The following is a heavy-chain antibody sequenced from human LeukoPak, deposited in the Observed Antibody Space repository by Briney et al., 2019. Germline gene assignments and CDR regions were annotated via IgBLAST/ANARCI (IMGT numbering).Heavy chain of an antibody. V-gene: IGHV4-59*12. CDR1: GGSISSYY. CDR3: ARGIVAVAGSGDFDY. J-gene: IGHJ4*02. Sequence: SETLSLTCTVSGGSISSYYWSWIRQPPGKGLEWVGYIYYSGSTNYNPSLKSRVTISVDTSKNQLSLKLSSVTAAGTAVYYCARGIVAVAGSGDFDYWGQGTLVTVSS. D-gene: IGHD6-19*01. CDR2: IYYSGST.